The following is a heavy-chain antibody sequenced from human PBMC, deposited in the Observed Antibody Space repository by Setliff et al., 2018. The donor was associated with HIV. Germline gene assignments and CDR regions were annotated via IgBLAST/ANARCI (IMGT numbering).Heavy chain of an antibody. CDR2: FYYNGES. CDR1: GDSVNDRSYF. Sequence: PSETLSLTCTVSGDSVNDRSYFWGWIRQPPGKGLEWMGTFYYNGESRYNPSLKSRVTISVDTSKNQFSLNLNSVTAADTAVYYCARDGPPCITSSCPGAWFDPWGQGTLVTVS. V-gene: IGHV4-39*07. CDR3: ARDGPPCITSSCPGAWFDP. D-gene: IGHD2-2*01. J-gene: IGHJ5*02.